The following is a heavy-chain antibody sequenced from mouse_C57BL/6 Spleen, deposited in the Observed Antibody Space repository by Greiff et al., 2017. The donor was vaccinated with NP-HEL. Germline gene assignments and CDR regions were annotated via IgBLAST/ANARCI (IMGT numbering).Heavy chain of an antibody. CDR3: ARSLTVYAMDY. CDR2: ISNLAYSI. Sequence: DVMLVESGGGLVQPGGSLKLSCAASGFTFSDYGMAWVRQAPRKGPEWVAFISNLAYSIYYADTVTGRFTISRENAKNTLYLEMSSLRSEDTAMYYCARSLTVYAMDYWGQGTSVTVSS. J-gene: IGHJ4*01. CDR1: GFTFSDYG. D-gene: IGHD6-2*01. V-gene: IGHV5-15*01.